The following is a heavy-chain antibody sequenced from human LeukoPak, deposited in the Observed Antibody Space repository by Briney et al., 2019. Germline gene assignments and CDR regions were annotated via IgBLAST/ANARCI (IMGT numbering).Heavy chain of an antibody. CDR1: GFTLSSYS. CDR2: ISSSSSYI. D-gene: IGHD4-17*01. V-gene: IGHV3-21*01. J-gene: IGHJ4*02. Sequence: PGGSLRLSCAASGFTLSSYSMNWVRQAPGKGLEWVSSISSSSSYIYYADSVKGRFTISRDNAKNSLYLQMNSLRAEDTAVYYCARDLSGGDGNWGQGTLVTVSS. CDR3: ARDLSGGDGN.